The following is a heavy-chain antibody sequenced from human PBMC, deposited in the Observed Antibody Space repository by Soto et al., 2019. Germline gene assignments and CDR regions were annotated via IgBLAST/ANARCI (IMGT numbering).Heavy chain of an antibody. Sequence: QVQLQESGPGLVKPSQTLSLTCTVSGGSISSGGYYWSWIRQHPGKGLEWIGYIYYSGSTYYNPSLKSRVTISVDTSKNQFSLKLSSVTAADTAVYYCARDIGSGGLLVPAAATGYGMDVWGQGTTVTVSS. D-gene: IGHD2-2*01. CDR2: IYYSGST. J-gene: IGHJ6*02. V-gene: IGHV4-31*03. CDR3: ARDIGSGGLLVPAAATGYGMDV. CDR1: GGSISSGGYY.